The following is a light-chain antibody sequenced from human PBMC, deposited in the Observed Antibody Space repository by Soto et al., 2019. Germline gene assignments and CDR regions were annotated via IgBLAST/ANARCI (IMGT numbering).Light chain of an antibody. J-gene: IGKJ5*01. CDR3: QQYNNWPPN. CDR1: EGVGRH. V-gene: IGKV3-15*01. Sequence: EVVVTLSPGTRSVSPGEGSTLVCRASEGVGRHLAWYHQKPGQAPKLLIFDASTRATGVPARFSGSGSGTEFTLTVSSLQSEDIAVYFCQQYNNWPPNFGQGTRLEIK. CDR2: DAS.